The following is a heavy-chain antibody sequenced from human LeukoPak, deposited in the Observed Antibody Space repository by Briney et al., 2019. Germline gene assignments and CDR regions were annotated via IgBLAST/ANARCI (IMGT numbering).Heavy chain of an antibody. Sequence: GGSLRLSCAASGFTFSTYAMSWVRQAPGKGLEWVSVVSGTGGRTYYADSVKGRFTISRDNSKNTLYLQMNALGAEDTAVYYCARTIIQYNNWFDPWGQGTLVTVSS. CDR1: GFTFSTYA. D-gene: IGHD3-3*01. CDR3: ARTIIQYNNWFDP. J-gene: IGHJ5*02. CDR2: VSGTGGRT. V-gene: IGHV3-23*01.